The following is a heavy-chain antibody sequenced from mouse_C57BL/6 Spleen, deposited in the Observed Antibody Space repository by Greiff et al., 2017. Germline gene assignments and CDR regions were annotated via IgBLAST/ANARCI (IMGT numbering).Heavy chain of an antibody. J-gene: IGHJ1*03. Sequence: VQLKESVAELVRPGASVKLSCTASGFNIKNTYMHWVKQRPEQGLEWIGRIDPANGNTKYAPKFQGKATIPEDTSSNTAYLQLSSLTSEDTAIYYCARSLYYYGSSHWYFDVWGTGTTVTVSS. CDR3: ARSLYYYGSSHWYFDV. CDR2: IDPANGNT. V-gene: IGHV14-3*01. D-gene: IGHD1-1*01. CDR1: GFNIKNTY.